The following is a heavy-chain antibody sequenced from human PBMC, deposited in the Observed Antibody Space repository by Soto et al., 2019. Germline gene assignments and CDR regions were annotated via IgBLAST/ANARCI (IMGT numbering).Heavy chain of an antibody. CDR1: GFTFSSYG. D-gene: IGHD3-3*01. V-gene: IGHV3-30*18. J-gene: IGHJ4*02. Sequence: QVQLVESGGGVVQPGRSLRLSCAASGFTFSSYGMHWVRQAPGKGLEWVAVISYDGSNKYYADSVKGRFTISRDNSKNTLYLQMNSLRAEDTAVYYCAKEASRRIRLYYFDYRGQGTLVTVSS. CDR2: ISYDGSNK. CDR3: AKEASRRIRLYYFDY.